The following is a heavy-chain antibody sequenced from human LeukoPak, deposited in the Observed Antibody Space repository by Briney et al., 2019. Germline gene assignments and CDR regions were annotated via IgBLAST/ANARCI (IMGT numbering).Heavy chain of an antibody. V-gene: IGHV1-2*06. CDR3: ARPGYCSGGSCSDWFDS. CDR1: GYTFTAYY. Sequence: ASVKVSCKPSGYTFTAYYVHWMRQAPGQGLEWMGRIDPNTAGTNFAQKIQGRVSMTRDTSINTAYLELSRLRSDDTAVYYCARPGYCSGGSCSDWFDSWGQGTLVTVSS. D-gene: IGHD2-15*01. J-gene: IGHJ5*01. CDR2: IDPNTAGT.